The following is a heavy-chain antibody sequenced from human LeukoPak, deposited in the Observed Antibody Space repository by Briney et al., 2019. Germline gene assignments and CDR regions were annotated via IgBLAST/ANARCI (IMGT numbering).Heavy chain of an antibody. V-gene: IGHV4-39*07. J-gene: IGHJ4*02. Sequence: SETLSLTCTVSGDSISSSTYYWAWIRQPPGKGLEWIGSIYYSGSTYYNPSLKSRVTISVDTSKNQFSLKLNSMTAADTAVYYCARELLSCSGSSCQSGDYWGQGTLVTVSS. CDR2: IYYSGST. CDR3: ARELLSCSGSSCQSGDY. CDR1: GDSISSSTYY. D-gene: IGHD2-15*01.